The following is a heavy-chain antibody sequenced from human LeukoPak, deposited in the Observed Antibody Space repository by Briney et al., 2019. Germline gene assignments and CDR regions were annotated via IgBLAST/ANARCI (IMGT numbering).Heavy chain of an antibody. CDR3: ATEHDDSAFDI. CDR1: GYTLTESS. Sequence: GASVKVSCKVSGYTLTESSMHWGRQAPGKGLEWMGGFDPEDGVTIYAQKFQGRVTMTEDTSTDTAYMELSSLRSEDTAVYYWATEHDDSAFDIWGQGTMVTVSS. J-gene: IGHJ3*02. CDR2: FDPEDGVT. V-gene: IGHV1-24*01. D-gene: IGHD3-22*01.